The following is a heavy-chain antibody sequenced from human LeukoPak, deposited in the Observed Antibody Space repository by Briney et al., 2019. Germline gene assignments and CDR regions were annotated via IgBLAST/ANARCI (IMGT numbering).Heavy chain of an antibody. CDR2: IYSGGST. D-gene: IGHD1-26*01. CDR1: GFTVSSNY. J-gene: IGHJ3*02. CDR3: GKNRYSGSLSPFDI. V-gene: IGHV3-53*01. Sequence: PGGSLRLSCAASGFTVSSNYMSWVRQAPGKGLEWASVIYSGGSTYYADSVKGRFTISRDNSKNTLYLQMNSLRAEDTAVYYCGKNRYSGSLSPFDIWGQGTMVTVSS.